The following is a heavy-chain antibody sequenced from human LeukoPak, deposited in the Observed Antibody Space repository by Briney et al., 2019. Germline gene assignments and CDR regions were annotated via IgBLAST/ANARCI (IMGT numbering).Heavy chain of an antibody. CDR2: IYTSGST. Sequence: SETLSLTCTVSGGSISSGSYYWSWIRQPAGNGLEWIGRIYTSGSTNYNPSLKSRVTISVDTSKNQFSLKLSSVTAADTAVYYCARSSGWSHIVDYWGQGTLVTVSS. CDR1: GGSISSGSYY. CDR3: ARSSGWSHIVDY. J-gene: IGHJ4*02. V-gene: IGHV4-61*02. D-gene: IGHD6-19*01.